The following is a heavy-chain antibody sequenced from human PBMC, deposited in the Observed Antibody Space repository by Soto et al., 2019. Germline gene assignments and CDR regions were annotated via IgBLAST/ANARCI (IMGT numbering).Heavy chain of an antibody. J-gene: IGHJ4*02. V-gene: IGHV3-21*01. CDR1: GFTFSSYS. Sequence: EVQLVESGGGLVKPGGSLRLSCAASGFTFSSYSMNWVRQAPGKGLEWVSSISSSSSYIYYADSVKGRFTISRDNAKNSLYLQMNSLRAEDTAVYYCASLACIAARTHHDDYWGQGTLVTVSS. CDR3: ASLACIAARTHHDDY. D-gene: IGHD6-6*01. CDR2: ISSSSSYI.